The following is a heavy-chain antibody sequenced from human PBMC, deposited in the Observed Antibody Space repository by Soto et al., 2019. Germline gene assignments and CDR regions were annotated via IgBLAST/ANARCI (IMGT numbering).Heavy chain of an antibody. Sequence: SETLSLTCTVSGGSISSYYWSWIRQPPGKGLEWIGYIYYSGSTNYNPSLKSRVTISVDTSKNQFSLKLSSVTAADTAVYYCARDSSQGYFQHWGQGTLVTVSS. CDR2: IYYSGST. J-gene: IGHJ1*01. CDR3: ARDSSQGYFQH. D-gene: IGHD2-2*01. CDR1: GGSISSYY. V-gene: IGHV4-59*01.